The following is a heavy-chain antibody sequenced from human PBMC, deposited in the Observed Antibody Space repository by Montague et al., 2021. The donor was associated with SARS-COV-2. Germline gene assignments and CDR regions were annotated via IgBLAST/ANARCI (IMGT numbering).Heavy chain of an antibody. CDR3: ARGYFPVGGSENWGSYGMDV. D-gene: IGHD3-16*01. CDR1: GFTFSSYW. V-gene: IGHV3-74*01. J-gene: IGHJ6*02. Sequence: SLRLSCAASGFTFSSYWMHWVRQAPGTGLVWVSRVKGDGRRISYADSVKGRFTISRDNAKNTLYLQMNSLRAEETAVYFCARGYFPVGGSENWGSYGMDVWGQGTTVTVSS. CDR2: VKGDGRRI.